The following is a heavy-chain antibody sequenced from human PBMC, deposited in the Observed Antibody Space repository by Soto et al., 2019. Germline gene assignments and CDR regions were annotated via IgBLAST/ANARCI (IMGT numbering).Heavy chain of an antibody. D-gene: IGHD3-3*01. J-gene: IGHJ4*02. V-gene: IGHV3-11*01. CDR3: ARPNPGDFWSGLHY. Sequence: PGGSLRLSCAASGFTFSDYYMSWIRQAPGKRLEWGSYISSSGSTIYYADSVKSRFTISRDNAKNSLYQQMNSLRAEDTAVYYCARPNPGDFWSGLHYWGQGTLVTVSS. CDR2: ISSSGSTI. CDR1: GFTFSDYY.